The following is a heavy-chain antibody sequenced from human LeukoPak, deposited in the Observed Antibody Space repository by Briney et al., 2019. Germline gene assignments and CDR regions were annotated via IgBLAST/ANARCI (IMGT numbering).Heavy chain of an antibody. CDR3: ARGLGEWLLSSFDY. V-gene: IGHV4-4*02. Sequence: SETLSLTCAVSGGSISSSNWWSWVRQPPGKGLEWIAEIHHSGSANYNPSLKSRVTISVDTSKNQFTLKLSSVTAADTAVYYCARGLGEWLLSSFDYWGQGTLVTVSS. D-gene: IGHD3-10*01. CDR1: GGSISSSNW. J-gene: IGHJ4*02. CDR2: IHHSGSA.